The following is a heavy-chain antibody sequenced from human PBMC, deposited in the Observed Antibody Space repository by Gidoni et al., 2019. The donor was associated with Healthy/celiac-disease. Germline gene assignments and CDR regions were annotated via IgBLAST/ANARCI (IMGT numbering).Heavy chain of an antibody. CDR3: ARGRVVVISRRGGCWFDP. D-gene: IGHD2-21*01. J-gene: IGHJ5*02. Sequence: QVQLQQWGAGLLKPSETLSLTCAVYGGSFSGYYWSWIRQPPGKGLEWIGEINHSGSTNYNPSLKSRVTISVDTSKNQFSLKLSSVTAADTAVYYCARGRVVVISRRGGCWFDPWGQGTLVTVSS. CDR2: INHSGST. V-gene: IGHV4-34*01. CDR1: GGSFSGYY.